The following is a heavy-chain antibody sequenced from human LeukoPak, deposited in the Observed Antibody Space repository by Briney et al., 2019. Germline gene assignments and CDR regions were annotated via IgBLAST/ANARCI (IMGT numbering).Heavy chain of an antibody. V-gene: IGHV1-2*02. CDR3: ARDRAPFQDTSFDY. Sequence: ASVKVSCKASGYTFTGYYMHWVRQAPGQGLEWMGWINPNSGGTNYAQRFQGRVTMTRDTSITTAYMELSRLRSDDTAVYYCARDRAPFQDTSFDYWGQGTLVTVSS. CDR2: INPNSGGT. D-gene: IGHD2-15*01. J-gene: IGHJ4*02. CDR1: GYTFTGYY.